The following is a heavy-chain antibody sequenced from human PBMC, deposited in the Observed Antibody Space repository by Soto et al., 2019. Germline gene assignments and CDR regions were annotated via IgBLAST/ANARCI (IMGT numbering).Heavy chain of an antibody. D-gene: IGHD6-13*01. Sequence: EVQLLESGGGLVQPGGSLRLSRAASGFTFSSYAMSWVRQAPGKGLEWVSAISGSGGSTYYADSVKGRFTISRDNSKNTLYLQMNSLRAEDTAVYYCAKVSAGNYYYGMDVWGQGTTVTVSS. J-gene: IGHJ6*02. CDR2: ISGSGGST. CDR1: GFTFSSYA. V-gene: IGHV3-23*01. CDR3: AKVSAGNYYYGMDV.